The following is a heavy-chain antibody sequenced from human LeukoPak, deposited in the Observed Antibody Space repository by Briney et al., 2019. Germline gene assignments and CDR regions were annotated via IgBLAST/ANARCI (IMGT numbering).Heavy chain of an antibody. D-gene: IGHD6-13*01. CDR3: ARSPADSSSWFTTDY. Sequence: SVKVSCKASGGTFSSYAISWVRRAPGQGLEWMGGIIPIFGTANYAQKFQGRVTITADESTSTAYMELSSLRSEDTAVYYCARSPADSSSWFTTDYWGQGTLVTVSS. V-gene: IGHV1-69*01. CDR1: GGTFSSYA. CDR2: IIPIFGTA. J-gene: IGHJ4*02.